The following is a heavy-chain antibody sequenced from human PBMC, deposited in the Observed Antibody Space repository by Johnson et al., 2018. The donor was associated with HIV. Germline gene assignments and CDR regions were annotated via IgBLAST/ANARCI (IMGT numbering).Heavy chain of an antibody. V-gene: IGHV3-7*01. CDR2: IKQGGSEK. CDR1: GFTFSSYW. Sequence: VQLVDSGGGLVQPGGSLRLSCAASGFTFSSYWMSWVRQAPGKGLEWVANIKQGGSEKYYVDSVKGRFTISRDNAKNTLYLQMNSLRAEDTAVYYCARACRDGYTCDVFDIWGQGTMVTVSS. CDR3: ARACRDGYTCDVFDI. J-gene: IGHJ3*02. D-gene: IGHD5-24*01.